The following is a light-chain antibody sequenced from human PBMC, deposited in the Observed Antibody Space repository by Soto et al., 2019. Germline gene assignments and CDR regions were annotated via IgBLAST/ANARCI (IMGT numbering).Light chain of an antibody. V-gene: IGKV1-5*01. J-gene: IGKJ2*01. CDR1: QSISSW. CDR2: DAS. CDR3: QQYNSYSHT. Sequence: DIQMTQSPSTLSAYVGDRATITCRASQSISSWLAWYQQKPGKAPKLLIYDASSLESGVPSRFSGSGSGTEFTLTISSLQPDDFATYYCQQYNSYSHTFGQGTQVDIK.